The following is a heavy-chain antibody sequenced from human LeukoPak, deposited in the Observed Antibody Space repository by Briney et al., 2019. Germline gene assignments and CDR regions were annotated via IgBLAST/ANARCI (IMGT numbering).Heavy chain of an antibody. V-gene: IGHV1-69*05. CDR3: ASTPFSRYCRGGSCYSGGFDY. CDR1: GGTFSSYA. CDR2: IIPIFGTA. J-gene: IGHJ4*02. Sequence: SVKVSCKASGGTFSSYAISWVRQAPGQGLEWMGGIIPIFGTANYAQKFQGRVTITTDESTSTAYMEPSSLRSEDTAVYYCASTPFSRYCRGGSCYSGGFDYWGQGTLVTVSS. D-gene: IGHD2-15*01.